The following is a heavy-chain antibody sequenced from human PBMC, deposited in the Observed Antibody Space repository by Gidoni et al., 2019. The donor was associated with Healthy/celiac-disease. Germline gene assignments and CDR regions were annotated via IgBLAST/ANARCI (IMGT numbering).Heavy chain of an antibody. CDR1: GFTFSSYE. J-gene: IGHJ6*02. V-gene: IGHV3-48*03. CDR3: ARDGVARGSYGMDV. D-gene: IGHD5-12*01. CDR2: ISSSGSTI. Sequence: EVQLVESGGGLVQPGGSLRLSCAASGFTFSSYEMNWVRQAPGKGLEWVSYISSSGSTIYYADSVKGRFTNSRDNAKNSLYLQMNSLRAEDTAVYYCARDGVARGSYGMDVWGQGTTVTVSS.